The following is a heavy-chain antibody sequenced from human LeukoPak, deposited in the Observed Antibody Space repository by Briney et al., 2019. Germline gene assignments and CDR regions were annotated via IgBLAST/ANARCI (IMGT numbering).Heavy chain of an antibody. J-gene: IGHJ6*03. CDR1: GDSFSSVTDY. CDR3: ARVPRVAQLLLGAYYYYYYYMDV. V-gene: IGHV4-39*07. CDR2: GDYSGGT. D-gene: IGHD2-2*01. Sequence: PSETLSLTCTVSGDSFSSVTDYWAWIRQPPGKGLEWIASGDYSGGTYYNPSLESRVAISADMSKNQFSLKLTSVTGADTAVYYCARVPRVAQLLLGAYYYYYYYMDVWGKGTTVTVSS.